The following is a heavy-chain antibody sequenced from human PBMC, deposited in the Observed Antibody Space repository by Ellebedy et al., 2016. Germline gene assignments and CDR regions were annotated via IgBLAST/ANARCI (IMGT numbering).Heavy chain of an antibody. D-gene: IGHD6-13*01. CDR3: ARVYSSSWYLEV. V-gene: IGHV1-2*02. Sequence: ASVKVSXXASGYTFTGYYMHWVRQAPGQGLEWMGWINPNTGGTNYAQKFLGRVTMTRDTSITTAYMGLSRLRSDDTAVYYCARVYSSSWYLEVWGQGTTVTVSS. J-gene: IGHJ6*02. CDR2: INPNTGGT. CDR1: GYTFTGYY.